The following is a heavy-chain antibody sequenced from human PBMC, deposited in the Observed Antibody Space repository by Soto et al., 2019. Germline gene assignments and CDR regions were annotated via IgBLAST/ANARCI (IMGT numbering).Heavy chain of an antibody. CDR2: IDTSGTT. CDR1: GGSISSYY. Sequence: PSETLSLRCTVSGGSISSYYVRCIRQSAGKGLEWIGRIDTSGTTNYNPSLKSRVTMSVYASKNHLSLNLSSVTAADTAVYYCARGPRGYVYYHLMAVRSQRTTDTVS. J-gene: IGHJ6*02. CDR3: ARGPRGYVYYHLMAV. D-gene: IGHD3-10*01. V-gene: IGHV4-4*07.